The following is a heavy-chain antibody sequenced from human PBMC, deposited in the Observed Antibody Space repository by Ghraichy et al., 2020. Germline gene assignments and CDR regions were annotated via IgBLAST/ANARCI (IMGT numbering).Heavy chain of an antibody. D-gene: IGHD2-15*01. CDR3: ARVLCSGGSCSYNWVDP. Sequence: SVKVSCKASGGTFSSYAISWVRQAPGQGLEWMGGIIPIFGTANYAQKFQGRVTITADESTSTAYMELSSLRSEDTAVYYCARVLCSGGSCSYNWVDPWGQGTLVTVSS. CDR1: GGTFSSYA. J-gene: IGHJ5*02. CDR2: IIPIFGTA. V-gene: IGHV1-69*13.